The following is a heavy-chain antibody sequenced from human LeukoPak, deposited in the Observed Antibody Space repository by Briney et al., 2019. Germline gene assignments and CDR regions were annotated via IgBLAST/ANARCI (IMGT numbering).Heavy chain of an antibody. D-gene: IGHD1-26*01. V-gene: IGHV3-30-3*01. J-gene: IGHJ6*02. CDR3: ASGDSGSYYYYGMDV. Sequence: GGSLRLSCAASGFTVSSYAMHWVRQAPGKGLEWVAVISYDGSNKYYADSVKGRFTISRDNSKNTLYLQMNSLRAEDTAVYYCASGDSGSYYYYGMDVWGQGTTVTVSS. CDR2: ISYDGSNK. CDR1: GFTVSSYA.